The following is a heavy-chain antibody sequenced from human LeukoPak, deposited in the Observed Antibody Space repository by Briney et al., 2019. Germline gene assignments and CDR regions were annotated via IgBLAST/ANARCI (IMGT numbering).Heavy chain of an antibody. Sequence: PGGSLRLSCAASGFTFSSYGMHWVRQAPGKGLEWVAVISYDGSNKYYADSVKGRFTISRDNSKNTLYLQMNSLRAEDTAVYYCAKEPQAIAVAWFDPWGQGTLVTVSS. J-gene: IGHJ5*02. V-gene: IGHV3-30*18. CDR3: AKEPQAIAVAWFDP. CDR1: GFTFSSYG. CDR2: ISYDGSNK. D-gene: IGHD6-19*01.